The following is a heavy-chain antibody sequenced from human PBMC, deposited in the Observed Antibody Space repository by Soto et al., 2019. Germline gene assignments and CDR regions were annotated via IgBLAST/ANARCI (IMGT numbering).Heavy chain of an antibody. D-gene: IGHD3-16*01. J-gene: IGHJ5*01. CDR3: ARGPVRGMGGDS. CDR2: INSILGIS. V-gene: IGHV1-69*02. Sequence: QVQLVQSGAEVKEPGSSVKVSSKASGGTFNSDTINWVRQAPGQGLEWMGRINSILGISNYAQKFQGRIAITADKSTNSGYMELSSLRSEDTAVYYCARGPVRGMGGDSWGQGTLVTVSS. CDR1: GGTFNSDT.